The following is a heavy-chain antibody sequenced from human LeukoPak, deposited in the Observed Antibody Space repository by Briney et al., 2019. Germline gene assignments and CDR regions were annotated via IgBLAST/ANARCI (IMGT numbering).Heavy chain of an antibody. CDR3: ARVKSSIAPQSGAFDI. CDR1: GYSISSGYY. V-gene: IGHV4-38-2*02. J-gene: IGHJ3*02. CDR2: IYHSGST. Sequence: PSETLSLTCTVSGYSISSGYYWGWIRQPPGKGLEWIGSIYHSGSTYYNPSLKSRVTISVDTSKNQFSLKLSSVTAADTAVYYCARVKSSIAPQSGAFDIWGQGTMVTVSS. D-gene: IGHD6-6*01.